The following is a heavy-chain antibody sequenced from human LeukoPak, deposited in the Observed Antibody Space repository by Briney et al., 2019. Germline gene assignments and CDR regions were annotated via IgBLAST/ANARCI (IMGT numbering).Heavy chain of an antibody. V-gene: IGHV3-23*01. CDR3: ARDEYKADAY. CDR1: GFTFTSYA. D-gene: IGHD2-21*01. J-gene: IGHJ4*02. Sequence: GGSLRLSCTASGFTFTSYALDWGRQAPGKGLEWISVISGDGGSTHYADSVKGRFTISRDNSKNTLYLQMNSLRAEDTAVYYCARDEYKADAYWGQGTLVTVSS. CDR2: ISGDGGST.